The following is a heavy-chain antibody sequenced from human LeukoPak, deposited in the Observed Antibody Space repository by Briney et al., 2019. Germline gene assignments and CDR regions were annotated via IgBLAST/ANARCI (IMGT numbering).Heavy chain of an antibody. Sequence: GGSLRLSCAASGFTFSIYSMNWVRQAPGKGLEWVSAISGSGGSTYYADSVKGRFTISRDNSKNTLYLQTNSLRAEDTAVYYCAKDMRRYYDSSGFFDYWGQGTLVTVSS. D-gene: IGHD3-22*01. CDR3: AKDMRRYYDSSGFFDY. J-gene: IGHJ4*02. CDR1: GFTFSIYS. CDR2: ISGSGGST. V-gene: IGHV3-23*01.